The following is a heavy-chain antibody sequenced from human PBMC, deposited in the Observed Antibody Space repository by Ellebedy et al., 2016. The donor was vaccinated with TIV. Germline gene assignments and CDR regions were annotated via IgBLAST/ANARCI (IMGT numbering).Heavy chain of an antibody. J-gene: IGHJ3*01. CDR3: ARGSRPYAFDL. D-gene: IGHD6-6*01. CDR2: VYNSENI. V-gene: IGHV4-61*08. Sequence: MPSETLSLTCTVSGGSVSSGDYYWNWIRQSPERGLEWIGYVYNSENIKYHPSLQSRVTTSLDTSKNQFSLKVNSVTAADTAVYFCARGSRPYAFDLWGHGTLVVISS. CDR1: GGSVSSGDYY.